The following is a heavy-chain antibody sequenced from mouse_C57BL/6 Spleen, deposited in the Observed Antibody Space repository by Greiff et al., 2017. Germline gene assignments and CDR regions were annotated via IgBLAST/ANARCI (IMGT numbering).Heavy chain of an antibody. CDR1: GYTFTSYW. V-gene: IGHV1-55*01. Sequence: QVQLQQPGAELVKPGASVKMSCKASGYTFTSYWITWVKQRPGQGLEWIGDIYPGSGSTNYNEKFKSKATLTVDTSSSTAYMQLSSLTSEDSAVYFCARWGGWDVESLDYWGQGTTLTVSS. D-gene: IGHD4-1*01. J-gene: IGHJ2*01. CDR3: ARWGGWDVESLDY. CDR2: IYPGSGST.